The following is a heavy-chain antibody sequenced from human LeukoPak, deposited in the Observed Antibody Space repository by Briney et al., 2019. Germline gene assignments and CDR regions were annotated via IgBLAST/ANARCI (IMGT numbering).Heavy chain of an antibody. Sequence: GASVKVSCKASGYTFTSYGISWVRQAPGQGLEWMGWISAYNGNTNYAQKLQGRVTMTTDTSTSTAYMELRSLRSDGTAVYYCARDTMDTAMDDAFDIWGQGTMVTVSS. CDR3: ARDTMDTAMDDAFDI. V-gene: IGHV1-18*04. CDR2: ISAYNGNT. J-gene: IGHJ3*02. D-gene: IGHD5-18*01. CDR1: GYTFTSYG.